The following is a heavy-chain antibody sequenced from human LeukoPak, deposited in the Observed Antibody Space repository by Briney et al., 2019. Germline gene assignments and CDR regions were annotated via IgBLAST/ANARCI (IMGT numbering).Heavy chain of an antibody. CDR1: GASPY. Sequence: PSETLSLTCTVSGASPYWTWIRQPPGKGLEWIGYIYSTTGTTNSNPSLKSRVTMSLDTSQKHLSLKLSAVTAADTAVYYCARGYGWFDPWGQGILVIVSS. D-gene: IGHD3-10*01. CDR2: IYSTTGTT. CDR3: ARGYGWFDP. J-gene: IGHJ5*02. V-gene: IGHV4-4*09.